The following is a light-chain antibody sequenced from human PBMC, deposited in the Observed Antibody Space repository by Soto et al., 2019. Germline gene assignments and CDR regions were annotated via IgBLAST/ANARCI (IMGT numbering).Light chain of an antibody. Sequence: EIVLTQSPGTLSFSPGERATLSCRASQTVSSNFLAWYQEKPGQGPRLLIYGASTRATGIPDRFGGSGSGTDFTLTISRLEPEDFAVYYCQQYSFLPRTFGQGTTVDIK. J-gene: IGKJ1*01. CDR1: QTVSSNF. CDR3: QQYSFLPRT. CDR2: GAS. V-gene: IGKV3-20*01.